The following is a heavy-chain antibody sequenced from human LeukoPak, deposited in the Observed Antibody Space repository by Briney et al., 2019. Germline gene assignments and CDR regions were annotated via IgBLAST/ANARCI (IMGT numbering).Heavy chain of an antibody. Sequence: ASVKVSCTASGYTFTSYVINWVRQATGQGLEWMGWMNSNSGNTGYAHMFQGRATLIRNTSINTAYMELSSLRSEDTAVYYCARLAGSGSYYAYSYGMDVWGQGTTVTVSS. D-gene: IGHD3-10*01. J-gene: IGHJ6*02. CDR1: GYTFTSYV. V-gene: IGHV1-8*01. CDR2: MNSNSGNT. CDR3: ARLAGSGSYYAYSYGMDV.